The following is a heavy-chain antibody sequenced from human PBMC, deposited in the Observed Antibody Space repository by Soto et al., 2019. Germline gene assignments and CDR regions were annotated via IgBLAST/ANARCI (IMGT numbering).Heavy chain of an antibody. CDR3: ARIIKYYYDSSGYPLAYDAFDI. CDR2: IIPILGTA. V-gene: IGHV1-69*10. CDR1: GGTFSSYA. J-gene: IGHJ3*02. D-gene: IGHD3-22*01. Sequence: SVKVSCKASGGTFSSYAISWVRQAPGQGLEWMGGIIPILGTANYAQKFQGRVTITADKSTSTAYMELSSLRSEDTAVYYCARIIKYYYDSSGYPLAYDAFDIWGQGTMVTVSS.